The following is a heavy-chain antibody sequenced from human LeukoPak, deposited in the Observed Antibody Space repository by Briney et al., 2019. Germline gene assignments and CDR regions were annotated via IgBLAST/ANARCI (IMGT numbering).Heavy chain of an antibody. CDR2: IYYSGST. CDR1: GGSISSSSYY. CDR3: AREEWLRFRGLGGFDP. V-gene: IGHV4-39*07. Sequence: SETLSLTCTVSGGSISSSSYYWGWIRQPPGKGLEWIGSIYYSGSTPYNPSLKSRVTISVDTSKNQLSLKLSSVTAADTAVYYCAREEWLRFRGLGGFDPWGQGTLVTVSS. J-gene: IGHJ5*02. D-gene: IGHD5-12*01.